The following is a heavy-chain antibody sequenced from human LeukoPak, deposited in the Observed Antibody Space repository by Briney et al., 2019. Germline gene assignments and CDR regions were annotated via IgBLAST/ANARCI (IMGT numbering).Heavy chain of an antibody. D-gene: IGHD3-22*01. CDR2: IYPGDSDT. Sequence: GESLKISCKGSGYSLTSYWIGWVRQRPGKGLEWMGIIYPGDSDTRYSPSFQGQVTISADKSISPAYLQWSSLKASDTAMYYCAINYYDSSGYYAPFDYWGQGTLVTVSS. CDR3: AINYYDSSGYYAPFDY. V-gene: IGHV5-51*01. J-gene: IGHJ4*02. CDR1: GYSLTSYW.